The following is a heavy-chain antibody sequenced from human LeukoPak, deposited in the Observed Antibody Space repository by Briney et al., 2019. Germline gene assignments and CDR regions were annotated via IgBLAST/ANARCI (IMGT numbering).Heavy chain of an antibody. CDR3: ARRNSRWLWGY. V-gene: IGHV4-39*01. CDR1: GGAISSSSYY. CDR2: IYYSGST. D-gene: IGHD4-23*01. J-gene: IGHJ4*02. Sequence: SETLSLTCTVSGGAISSSSYYWGWIRQPPGKRLEWIGSIYYSGSTYYNPSLKSRVTISVDTSKNQFSLKLSSVTAADTAVYYCARRNSRWLWGYWGQGTLVTVSS.